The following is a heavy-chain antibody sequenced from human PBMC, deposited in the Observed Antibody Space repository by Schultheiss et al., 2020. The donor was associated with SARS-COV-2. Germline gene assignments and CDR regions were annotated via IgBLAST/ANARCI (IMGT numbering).Heavy chain of an antibody. V-gene: IGHV4-61*08. CDR2: IYYSGST. CDR1: GGSISSGAYY. Sequence: SETLSLTCTVSGGSISSGAYYWSCIRQYPGKGLEWIGYIYYSGSTNYNPSLKSRVTISIDTSKNQFSLKLSSVTAADTAVYYCAKDRRYCSSTSCYSSFDVWGKGTTVTVSS. CDR3: AKDRRYCSSTSCYSSFDV. J-gene: IGHJ6*04. D-gene: IGHD2-2*01.